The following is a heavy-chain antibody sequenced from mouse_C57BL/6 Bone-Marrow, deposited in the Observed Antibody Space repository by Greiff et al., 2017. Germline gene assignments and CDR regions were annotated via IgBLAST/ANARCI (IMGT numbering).Heavy chain of an antibody. CDR2: IDPSDSYT. D-gene: IGHD1-1*01. Sequence: VQLQQPGAELVRPGTSVKLSCKASGYTFTSYWMHWVKQRPGQGLEWIGVIDPSDSYTNYNQKFKGQATLTVDTTSSTAYMQLSSLTSEDSAVXYCARTGHTGGYGGQGTTLTVSS. CDR1: GYTFTSYW. V-gene: IGHV1-59*01. CDR3: ARTGHTGGY. J-gene: IGHJ2*01.